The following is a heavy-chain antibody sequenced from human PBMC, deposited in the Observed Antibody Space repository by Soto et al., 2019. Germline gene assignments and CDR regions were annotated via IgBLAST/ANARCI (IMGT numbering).Heavy chain of an antibody. Sequence: PSETLSLTCSVSDDSINSDKYYWGWIRQPPGKGLEWIGSIYCRGNAYYNPSLQTRVTISLDKSRSQFSLKLNSVTAADSAVYSCARLEGLATISYYFDFWGPGALVTVSS. J-gene: IGHJ4*02. CDR2: IYCRGNA. V-gene: IGHV4-39*01. CDR1: DDSINSDKYY. D-gene: IGHD3-9*01. CDR3: ARLEGLATISYYFDF.